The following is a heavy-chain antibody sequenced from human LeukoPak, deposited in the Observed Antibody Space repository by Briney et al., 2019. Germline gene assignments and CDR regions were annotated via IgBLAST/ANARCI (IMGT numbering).Heavy chain of an antibody. CDR2: ISSNGLST. D-gene: IGHD1-26*01. Sequence: GGSLRLSCAASGFIFSDYAMHWVRQAPGKGLEYVSAISSNGLSTNYASSVKGRFTISRDNSKNTLYLQMGSLRAEDTAVYYCARIRSTPVGLDYWGRGTLVTVSS. J-gene: IGHJ4*02. CDR3: ARIRSTPVGLDY. CDR1: GFIFSDYA. V-gene: IGHV3-64*01.